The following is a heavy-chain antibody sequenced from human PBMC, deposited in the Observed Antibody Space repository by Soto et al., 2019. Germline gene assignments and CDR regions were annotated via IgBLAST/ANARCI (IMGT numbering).Heavy chain of an antibody. D-gene: IGHD6-6*01. CDR1: GFIFSSYA. CDR3: AKYSGSSSRLFDY. Sequence: SGGSLRLSCAASGFIFSSYAMSWVRQAPGKGLEWVSSVDSGGGDTYYVDSVKGRFTVSRDNSKNTLYLQMNSLRAEDTAVYYCAKYSGSSSRLFDYWGQGTLVTVSS. J-gene: IGHJ4*02. CDR2: VDSGGGDT. V-gene: IGHV3-23*05.